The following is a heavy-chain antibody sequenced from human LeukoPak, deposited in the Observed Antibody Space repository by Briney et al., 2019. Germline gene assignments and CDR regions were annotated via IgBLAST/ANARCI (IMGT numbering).Heavy chain of an antibody. Sequence: SETLSLTCAVYGGSFSGYYWNWIRQTPGKGLEWIGEVNHSGSTNYNPSLKGRVTVSVDTSKNQLSLKLSSVTAADTAVYYCARRDFYGSGRSFDSWGQGTLVTVSS. D-gene: IGHD3-10*01. V-gene: IGHV4-34*01. CDR2: VNHSGST. CDR3: ARRDFYGSGRSFDS. CDR1: GGSFSGYY. J-gene: IGHJ4*02.